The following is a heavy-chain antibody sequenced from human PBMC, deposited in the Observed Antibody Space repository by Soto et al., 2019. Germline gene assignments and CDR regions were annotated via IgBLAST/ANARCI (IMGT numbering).Heavy chain of an antibody. Sequence: QVQLVESGGGVVQPGRSLRLSCAASGFTFSSYAMHWVRQAPGKGLEWVAVISYDGSNKYYADSVKGRFTISRDNSKNTLCLQMNSLRAEDTAVYYCARDRGQLAFDYWDQGTLVTVSS. CDR3: ARDRGQLAFDY. J-gene: IGHJ4*02. CDR2: ISYDGSNK. CDR1: GFTFSSYA. D-gene: IGHD6-13*01. V-gene: IGHV3-30-3*01.